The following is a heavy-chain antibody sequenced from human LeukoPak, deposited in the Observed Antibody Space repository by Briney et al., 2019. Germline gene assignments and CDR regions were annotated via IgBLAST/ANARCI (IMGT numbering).Heavy chain of an antibody. J-gene: IGHJ4*02. D-gene: IGHD3-9*01. Sequence: GGSPRLSCAASGFTFDDYGMSWVRQAPGKGLEWVSGINWNGGSTGYADSVKGRFTISRDNAKNSLYLQMNSLRAEDTALYYCARGALYYDILTGYQSDYWGQGTLVTVSS. CDR3: ARGALYYDILTGYQSDY. CDR1: GFTFDDYG. CDR2: INWNGGST. V-gene: IGHV3-20*04.